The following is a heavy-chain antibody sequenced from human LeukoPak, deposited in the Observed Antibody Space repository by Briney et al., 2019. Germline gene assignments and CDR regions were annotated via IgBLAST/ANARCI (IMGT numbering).Heavy chain of an antibody. D-gene: IGHD6-19*01. CDR3: ARHPLLDADSSGWYTPYYYYGMDV. CDR2: IDPSDSYT. V-gene: IGHV5-10-1*01. CDR1: GYSFTSYW. J-gene: IGHJ6*04. Sequence: GESLRISCKGSGYSFTSYWISWVRQMPGKGLEWMGRIDPSDSYTNYSPSFQGHVTISPDQSISPAYLQWSSLKASETAMYYCARHPLLDADSSGWYTPYYYYGMDVWGKGTTVTVSS.